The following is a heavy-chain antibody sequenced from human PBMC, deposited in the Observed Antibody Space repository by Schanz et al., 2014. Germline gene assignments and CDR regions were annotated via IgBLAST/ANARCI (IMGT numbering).Heavy chain of an antibody. CDR2: VFPNGIT. CDR3: ARDTTWRLDL. J-gene: IGHJ2*01. Sequence: QVQLQESGPGLVKPSQTLSLTCTVSGGSIRSGTYYWSWIRQPAGKALEWVGRVFPNGITNYNPSRKNRCPMPRDPSNTQFSLALTSLTAADTAVYYCARDTTWRLDLWGRGTLVTVSS. CDR1: GGSIRSGTYY. V-gene: IGHV4-61*02. D-gene: IGHD1-1*01.